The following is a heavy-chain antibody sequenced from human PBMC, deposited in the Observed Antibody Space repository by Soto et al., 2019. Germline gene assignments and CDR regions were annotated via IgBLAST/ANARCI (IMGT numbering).Heavy chain of an antibody. CDR1: GFTFSGSA. CDR2: IRSKANSYAT. CDR3: TRHRVTGTNYYYYGMDV. J-gene: IGHJ6*02. V-gene: IGHV3-73*01. D-gene: IGHD1-20*01. Sequence: PGGSLRFSCAASGFTFSGSAMHWVRQASGKGLEWVGRIRSKANSYATAYAASVKGRFTISRDDSKNTAYLQMNSLKTEDTAVYYCTRHRVTGTNYYYYGMDVWGQGTTVTVSS.